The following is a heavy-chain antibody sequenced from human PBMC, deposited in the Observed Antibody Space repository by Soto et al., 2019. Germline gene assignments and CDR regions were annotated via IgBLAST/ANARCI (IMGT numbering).Heavy chain of an antibody. V-gene: IGHV3-48*01. CDR3: ARDQLYYNDISGRPLNAFDV. CDR2: IGIGSSTT. D-gene: IGHD3-22*01. CDR1: GFRFSSYG. J-gene: IGHJ3*01. Sequence: GGSLRLSCRTSGFRFSSYGMHWVRQAPGKGLEWVSYIGIGSSTTYYADSVKGRFTISRDNAKNSLYLQMNSLRAEDTAVYYCARDQLYYNDISGRPLNAFDVWGQGTMVTVSS.